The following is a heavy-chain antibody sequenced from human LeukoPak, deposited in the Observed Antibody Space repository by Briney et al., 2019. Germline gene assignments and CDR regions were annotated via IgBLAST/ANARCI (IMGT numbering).Heavy chain of an antibody. CDR2: IKQDGSEK. J-gene: IGHJ4*02. V-gene: IGHV3-7*01. CDR3: ARDIVVVTAILDY. CDR1: GFTFSSYW. D-gene: IGHD2-21*02. Sequence: GGSLRLSCAPSGFTFSSYWMSWVRQAPRKGLEWVAHIKQDGSEKYYVDSVKGRFTISRDNAKNSLYLQMNSLRAEDTAAYYCARDIVVVTAILDYWGQGTLVTVSS.